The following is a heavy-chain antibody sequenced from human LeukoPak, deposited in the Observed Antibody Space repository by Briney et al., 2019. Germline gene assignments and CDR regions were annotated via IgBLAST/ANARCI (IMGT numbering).Heavy chain of an antibody. Sequence: GGSLRLSCAASRFTVTAYWMSWVRQAPGKGLEWVANTKQDGSEKYYMDSVKGRFTISRDNAKNSLYLQMNSLRVEDTAVYFCARERNTAIVTAFDVWGQGAMVTVSS. D-gene: IGHD5-18*01. V-gene: IGHV3-7*01. CDR2: TKQDGSEK. CDR1: RFTVTAYW. J-gene: IGHJ3*01. CDR3: ARERNTAIVTAFDV.